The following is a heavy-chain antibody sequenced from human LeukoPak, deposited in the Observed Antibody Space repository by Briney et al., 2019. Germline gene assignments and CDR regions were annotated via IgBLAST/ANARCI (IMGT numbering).Heavy chain of an antibody. V-gene: IGHV4-61*02. D-gene: IGHD1-26*01. J-gene: IGHJ4*02. CDR3: ARGGSPVGATNDY. CDR2: IYTSGST. Sequence: SQTLSLTCTVSGGSISSGSYYWSWIRQPAGKGLEWIGRIYTSGSTNYNPSLKSRVTISVDTSKNQFSLKLSSVTAADTAVYYCARGGSPVGATNDYWGQGTLVTVSS. CDR1: GGSISSGSYY.